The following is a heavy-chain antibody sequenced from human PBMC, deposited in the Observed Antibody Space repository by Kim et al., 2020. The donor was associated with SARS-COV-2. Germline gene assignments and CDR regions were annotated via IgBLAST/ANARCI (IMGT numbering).Heavy chain of an antibody. D-gene: IGHD6-13*01. J-gene: IGHJ4*02. V-gene: IGHV4-30-2*04. Sequence: YYAPSLKRRVTTSLDTSRNQFSLNLSSVTVADTAVYYCARVHTSSWEIDYWGQGTLVTVSS. CDR3: ARVHTSSWEIDY.